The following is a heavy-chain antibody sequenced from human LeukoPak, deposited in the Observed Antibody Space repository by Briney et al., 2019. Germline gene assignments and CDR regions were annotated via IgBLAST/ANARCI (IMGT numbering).Heavy chain of an antibody. V-gene: IGHV3-33*01. CDR3: SRRQGAAFDI. CDR2: IWSDGSNK. CDR1: RFTLSTYD. Sequence: GRSLRLSCAAYRFTLSTYDTHRARQAPGRGLEWVALIWSDGSNKYYADSVKGRFTTSRDNSENTLYLQINSLRDDDTTVYYCSRRQGAAFDIWCQGTMVTVSS. D-gene: IGHD4/OR15-4a*01. J-gene: IGHJ3*02.